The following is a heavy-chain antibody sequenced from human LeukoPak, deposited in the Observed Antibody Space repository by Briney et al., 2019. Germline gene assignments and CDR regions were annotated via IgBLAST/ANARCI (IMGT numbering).Heavy chain of an antibody. CDR3: ARVRYSNHVSFDY. J-gene: IGHJ4*02. Sequence: PSETLSLTCTVSGGSISSYYWSWIRQPAGKGLEWIGRIYSSGSANYNPSLKSRVTISVDTSKNQFSLKPRSVTAADTAVYYCARVRYSNHVSFDYWGQGTLVTVSS. D-gene: IGHD4-11*01. V-gene: IGHV4-4*07. CDR2: IYSSGSA. CDR1: GGSISSYY.